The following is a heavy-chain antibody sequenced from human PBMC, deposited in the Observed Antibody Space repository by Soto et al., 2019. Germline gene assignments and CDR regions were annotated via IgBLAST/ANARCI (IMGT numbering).Heavy chain of an antibody. CDR3: ARGPELIVATIYSPQPFDY. CDR2: MNPNSGNT. CDR1: GYTFTSYD. D-gene: IGHD5-12*01. Sequence: GASVKVSCKASGYTFTSYDINWVRQATGQGLEWMGWMNPNSGNTGYAQKFQGRVTMTRNTSISTAYMELSSLRSEDTAVYYCARGPELIVATIYSPQPFDYWGQGTLVTVSS. V-gene: IGHV1-8*01. J-gene: IGHJ4*02.